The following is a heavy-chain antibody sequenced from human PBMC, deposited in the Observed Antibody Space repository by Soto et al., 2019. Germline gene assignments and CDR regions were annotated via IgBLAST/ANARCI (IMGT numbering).Heavy chain of an antibody. Sequence: SETLSLTYSFSGVTVISGSDYLSLIRQPPGKGLEWIGYSYHTGITKYNPALRSRVTISVDTSKNQFSLNLKSVTAADTAVYYCARDRGTDDSWGQGTLVTVSS. CDR2: SYHTGIT. CDR3: ARDRGTDDS. J-gene: IGHJ4*02. V-gene: IGHV4-61*01. CDR1: GVTVISGSDY.